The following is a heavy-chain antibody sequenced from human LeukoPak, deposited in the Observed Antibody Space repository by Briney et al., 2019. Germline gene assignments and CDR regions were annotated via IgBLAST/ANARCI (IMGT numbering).Heavy chain of an antibody. V-gene: IGHV3-53*01. Sequence: GGSLRLSCAVSGFTVSSNYMTWVRQAPGQGLEWVSVIYFGGTTYYADSVKGRFTISRDNSKNTVYLQMNSLRVEDTAVYYCARGDGVYVYWGQGTLVTVSS. D-gene: IGHD5/OR15-5a*01. CDR2: IYFGGTT. J-gene: IGHJ4*02. CDR1: GFTVSSNY. CDR3: ARGDGVYVY.